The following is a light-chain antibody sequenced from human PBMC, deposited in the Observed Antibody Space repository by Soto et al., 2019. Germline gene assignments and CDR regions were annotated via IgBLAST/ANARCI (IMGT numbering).Light chain of an antibody. V-gene: IGLV2-23*02. J-gene: IGLJ1*01. CDR1: SSDVGSYNL. CDR3: CSYAGSSALYV. CDR2: EVS. Sequence: QSALSHPASVSGSHGQSITISCSGTSSDVGSYNLVSWYQQHPGQAPKLMIYEVSKRPSGLSNRFSGSKSGSTASLTISGLQAEDEADYYCCSYAGSSALYVFGTGTKLTVL.